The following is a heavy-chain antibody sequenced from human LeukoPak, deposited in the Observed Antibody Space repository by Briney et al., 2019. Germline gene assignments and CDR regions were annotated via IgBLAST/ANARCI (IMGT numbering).Heavy chain of an antibody. D-gene: IGHD6-19*01. CDR1: GYTFTSYD. Sequence: ASVRVSCKASGYTFTSYDINWVRQATGQGLEWMGWMNPNSDNTGYAQKFQGRVTMTRNTSISTAYMELSSLRSEDTAVYYCARGSDRYSSGWYSDFDYWGQGTLVTVSS. J-gene: IGHJ4*02. CDR2: MNPNSDNT. V-gene: IGHV1-8*01. CDR3: ARGSDRYSSGWYSDFDY.